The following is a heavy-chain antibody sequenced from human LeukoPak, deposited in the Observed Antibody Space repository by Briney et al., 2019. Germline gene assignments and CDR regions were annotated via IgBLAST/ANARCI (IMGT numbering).Heavy chain of an antibody. CDR2: ISSSSSFI. J-gene: IGHJ3*02. D-gene: IGHD2-15*01. Sequence: GGSLRLSCAASGFTVSSNYMGWVRQARGKGLEWVSSISSSSSFIYYADSVKGRFTISRDNAKNSLYLQMNSLRAEDTAVYYCARVLEYCSGGSCYSGATDAFDIWGQGTMVTVSS. V-gene: IGHV3-21*01. CDR1: GFTVSSNY. CDR3: ARVLEYCSGGSCYSGATDAFDI.